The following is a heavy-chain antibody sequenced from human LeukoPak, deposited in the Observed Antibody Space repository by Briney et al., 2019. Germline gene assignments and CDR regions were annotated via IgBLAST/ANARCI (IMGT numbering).Heavy chain of an antibody. CDR1: GFTFSSYA. V-gene: IGHV3-30-3*01. CDR3: AKVVRPYYFDY. CDR2: ISYDGSNK. D-gene: IGHD3-22*01. Sequence: GGSLRLSCAASGFTFSSYAMHWVRQAPGKGLEWVAVISYDGSNKYYADSVKGRFTISRDNSKNTLYLQMNSLRAEDTAVYYCAKVVRPYYFDYWGQGTLVTVSS. J-gene: IGHJ4*02.